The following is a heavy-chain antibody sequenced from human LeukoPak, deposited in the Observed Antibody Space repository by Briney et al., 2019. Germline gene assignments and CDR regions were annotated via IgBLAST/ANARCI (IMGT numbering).Heavy chain of an antibody. CDR1: GFTFSSYG. CDR2: ISYDGSNK. J-gene: IGHJ6*03. Sequence: GGSLRLSCAASGFTFSSYGMHWVCQAPGKGLEWVAVISYDGSNKYYADSVKGRFTISRDNSKNTLYLQMNSLRAEDTAVYYCAKMWGDSSNYYYYMDVWGKGTTVTVSS. D-gene: IGHD2-21*02. CDR3: AKMWGDSSNYYYYMDV. V-gene: IGHV3-30-3*02.